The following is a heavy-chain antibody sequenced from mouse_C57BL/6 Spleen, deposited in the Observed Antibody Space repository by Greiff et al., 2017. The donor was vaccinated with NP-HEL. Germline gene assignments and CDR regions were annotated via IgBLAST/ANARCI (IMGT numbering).Heavy chain of an antibody. V-gene: IGHV1-39*01. Sequence: VQLQQSGPELVKPGASVKISCKASGYSFTDYNMNWVKQSNGKSLEWIGVINPNYGTTSYNQKFKGKATLTVDQSSSTAYMHLNSLTSEDSAVYYCARSLITTVVANFDYWGQGTTLTVSS. D-gene: IGHD1-1*01. J-gene: IGHJ2*01. CDR1: GYSFTDYN. CDR2: INPNYGTT. CDR3: ARSLITTVVANFDY.